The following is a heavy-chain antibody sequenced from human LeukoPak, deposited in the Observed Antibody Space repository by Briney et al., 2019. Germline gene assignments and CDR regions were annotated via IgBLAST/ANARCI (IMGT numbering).Heavy chain of an antibody. CDR1: GGSISSYY. Sequence: PSETLSLTCTVSGGSISSYYWSWIRQPAGKGLEWVGRIYSSGSTTYNPSLKSRVTMSVDTSKNQFSLKLSSVTAADTAVYYCARAALYYYDSSGYDALDIWGQGTMVTVSS. CDR3: ARAALYYYDSSGYDALDI. J-gene: IGHJ3*02. D-gene: IGHD3-22*01. CDR2: IYSSGST. V-gene: IGHV4-4*07.